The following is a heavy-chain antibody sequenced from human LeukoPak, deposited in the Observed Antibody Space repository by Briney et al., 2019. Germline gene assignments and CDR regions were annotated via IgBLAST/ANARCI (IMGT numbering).Heavy chain of an antibody. Sequence: PGGSLRLSCAASGFTFSSYWMHWVRQAPGKGLVWVSLIHTDGSSTSYADSVQGRFTISRDNAKNTLYLQMNSLRAEDTAVYYCARDLSSGPSTDYWGQGTLATVSS. J-gene: IGHJ4*02. D-gene: IGHD3-22*01. CDR2: IHTDGSST. V-gene: IGHV3-74*01. CDR1: GFTFSSYW. CDR3: ARDLSSGPSTDY.